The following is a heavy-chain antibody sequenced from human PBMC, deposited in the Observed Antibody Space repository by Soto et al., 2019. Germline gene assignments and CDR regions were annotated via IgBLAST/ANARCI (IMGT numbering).Heavy chain of an antibody. D-gene: IGHD2-2*02. CDR1: GFTFSSYA. V-gene: IGHV3-23*01. CDR2: IWDSGSST. J-gene: IGHJ4*02. CDR3: AKGPLRQYCSSTSCYTLDGRIY. Sequence: GGSLRLSCAASGFTFSSYAMSWVRQAPGKGLEWVSAIWDSGSSTYYADSVKGRFTISRDNSKNTLYLQMNSLRAEDTAVYYCAKGPLRQYCSSTSCYTLDGRIYWGQGTLVTVSS.